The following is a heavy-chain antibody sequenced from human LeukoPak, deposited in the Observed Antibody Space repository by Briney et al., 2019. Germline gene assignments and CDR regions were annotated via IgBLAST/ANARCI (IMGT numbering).Heavy chain of an antibody. Sequence: SETLSLTCTVSSGSITNYYWSWIRQPPGKGLEWIGFIYYSGNTNYNPSLKSRVTISVDTSKNQFSLKLSSMTAADTAVYYCARAMSIAARLQTIFDYWGQGTLVTVSS. CDR3: ARAMSIAARLQTIFDY. J-gene: IGHJ4*02. D-gene: IGHD6-6*01. CDR2: IYYSGNT. CDR1: SGSITNYY. V-gene: IGHV4-59*01.